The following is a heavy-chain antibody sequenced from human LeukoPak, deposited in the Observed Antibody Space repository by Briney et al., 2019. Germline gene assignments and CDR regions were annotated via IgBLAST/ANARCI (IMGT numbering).Heavy chain of an antibody. J-gene: IGHJ4*02. CDR3: AKDNSRSAFDY. Sequence: RLFWEEPRVGIESYAMYSVRQDKGKGLEWVAFTSYDGRNEYYADSVKGRFTISRDSSKNTVYLQMNSLTTEDTAVYSCAKDNSRSAFDYWGQGTLVTVSS. D-gene: IGHD2/OR15-2a*01. CDR1: RVGIESYA. V-gene: IGHV3-30*18. CDR2: TSYDGRNE.